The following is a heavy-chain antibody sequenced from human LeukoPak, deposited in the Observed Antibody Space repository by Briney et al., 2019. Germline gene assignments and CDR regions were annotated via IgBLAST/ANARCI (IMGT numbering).Heavy chain of an antibody. J-gene: IGHJ3*02. V-gene: IGHV3-21*06. CDR2: ISRTSSYI. CDR3: ARDDRGGSGTYYCAFGI. CDR1: GLPFSTYS. D-gene: IGHD3-10*01. Sequence: KPGGSLRLSCAASGLPFSTYSMNWVRQAPGKGLEWVSTISRTSSYIYEADSVKGRFTISRDNSKNTVYLQMNSLRPEDTAAYYCARDDRGGSGTYYCAFGIWGLGTMVTVSS.